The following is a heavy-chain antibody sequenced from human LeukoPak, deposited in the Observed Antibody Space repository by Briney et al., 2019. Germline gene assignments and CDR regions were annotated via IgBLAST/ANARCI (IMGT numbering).Heavy chain of an antibody. CDR2: INHSGST. J-gene: IGHJ4*02. Sequence: NASGTLSLTCAVYGGSFSGYYWSWIRQPPGKGLEWIGEINHSGSTNYNPSLKSRVTISVDTSKNQFSLKLSSVTAADTAVYYCARAGFMTLDYWGQGTLVTVSS. D-gene: IGHD3-16*01. CDR3: ARAGFMTLDY. V-gene: IGHV4-34*01. CDR1: GGSFSGYY.